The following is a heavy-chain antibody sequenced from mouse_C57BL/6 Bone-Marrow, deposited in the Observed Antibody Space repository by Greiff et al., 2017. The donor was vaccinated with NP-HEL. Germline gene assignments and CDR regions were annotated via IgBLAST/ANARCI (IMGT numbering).Heavy chain of an antibody. CDR1: GYTFTDYE. V-gene: IGHV1-15*01. CDR3: TRLGFYYGSSSQYYFDY. CDR2: IDPETGGT. D-gene: IGHD1-1*01. J-gene: IGHJ2*01. Sequence: VQLVESGAELVRPGASVTLSCKASGYTFTDYEMHWVKQTPVHGLEWIGAIDPETGGTAYNQKFKGKAILTADKSSSTAYIELRNLTSEVSAVYYCTRLGFYYGSSSQYYFDYWGQGTTLTVSS.